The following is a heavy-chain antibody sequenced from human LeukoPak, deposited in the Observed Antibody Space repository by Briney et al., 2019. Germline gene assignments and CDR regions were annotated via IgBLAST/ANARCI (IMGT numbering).Heavy chain of an antibody. CDR3: ARAHSSGCSCYSPFDY. D-gene: IGHD2-15*01. Sequence: ASVKVSCKASGYTFTSYCISWVRQAPGQGLEWMGWISAYNGNTNYAQKLQGRVTMTTDTSTSTAYMELRSLRSDDTAVYYCARAHSSGCSCYSPFDYWGQGTLVTVSS. V-gene: IGHV1-18*01. CDR1: GYTFTSYC. CDR2: ISAYNGNT. J-gene: IGHJ4*02.